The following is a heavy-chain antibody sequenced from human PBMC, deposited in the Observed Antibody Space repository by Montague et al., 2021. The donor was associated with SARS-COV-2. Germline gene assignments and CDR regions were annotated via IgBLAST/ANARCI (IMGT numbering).Heavy chain of an antibody. V-gene: IGHV4-61*02. J-gene: IGHJ4*02. Sequence: TRSLTCTVSGGSISSGSYYWNWIRQPAGKGLEWIGRIYTSGSTNYNPSLKSRVTISVDTSKNQFSLKLSSVTAADTAVYYCARGFDYWGQGTLVTVSS. CDR2: IYTSGST. CDR1: GGSISSGSYY. CDR3: ARGFDY.